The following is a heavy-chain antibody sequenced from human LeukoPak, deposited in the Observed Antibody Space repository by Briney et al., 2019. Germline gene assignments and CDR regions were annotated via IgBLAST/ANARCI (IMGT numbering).Heavy chain of an antibody. V-gene: IGHV1-46*01. J-gene: IGHJ3*02. CDR2: INPSGGST. Sequence: GASVKVSCKASGCTFTSYYMHWVRQAPGQGLEWMGIINPSGGSTSYAQKFQGRVTMTRDTSTSTVYMELSSLRSEDTAVYYCAREEKGYSGSYSPDAFDIWGQGTMVTVSS. CDR1: GCTFTSYY. D-gene: IGHD1-26*01. CDR3: AREEKGYSGSYSPDAFDI.